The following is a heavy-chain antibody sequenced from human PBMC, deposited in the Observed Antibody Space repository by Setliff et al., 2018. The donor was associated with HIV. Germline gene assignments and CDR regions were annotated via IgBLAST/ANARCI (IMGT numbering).Heavy chain of an antibody. J-gene: IGHJ3*02. CDR1: GFTFSDYY. D-gene: IGHD3-22*01. Sequence: GASVKVSCKASGFTFSDYYTHWVRQAPGQGLEWMGWISAHSGYAKSAQKFQGRVTMTTDTSTSTAYMELRSLRSDDTAVYYCGAGGYQNAFDIWGQGTMVTVSS. V-gene: IGHV1-18*04. CDR2: ISAHSGYA. CDR3: GAGGYQNAFDI.